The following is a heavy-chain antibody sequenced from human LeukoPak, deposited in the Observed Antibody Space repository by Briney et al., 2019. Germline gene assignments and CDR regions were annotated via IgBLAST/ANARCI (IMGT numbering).Heavy chain of an antibody. Sequence: SETLSLTCAVYGGTFSGYYWSCIRQPPGKGLEWIGEINHSGNTNYNPSLKSRLTISVDTSNNQFSLKLSSVTAADTAVYYCARPMIRGVKWFDPWGQGTLVTVSP. J-gene: IGHJ5*02. V-gene: IGHV4-34*01. CDR1: GGTFSGYY. D-gene: IGHD3-10*01. CDR3: ARPMIRGVKWFDP. CDR2: INHSGNT.